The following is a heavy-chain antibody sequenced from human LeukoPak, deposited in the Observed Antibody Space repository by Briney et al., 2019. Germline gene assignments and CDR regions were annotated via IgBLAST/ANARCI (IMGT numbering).Heavy chain of an antibody. V-gene: IGHV3-74*01. CDR1: GFTFSSYW. CDR2: INNDGSIT. J-gene: IGHJ4*02. D-gene: IGHD3-3*01. CDR3: ARSRYYDFWSGFSTDFDY. Sequence: GGSLRLSCADSGFTFSSYWMHWVRQAPGKGLVWVSRINNDGSITSYADSVKGRFTISRDNAKNTLYLQMNSLRGEDTAVYYCARSRYYDFWSGFSTDFDYWGQGTLVTVSS.